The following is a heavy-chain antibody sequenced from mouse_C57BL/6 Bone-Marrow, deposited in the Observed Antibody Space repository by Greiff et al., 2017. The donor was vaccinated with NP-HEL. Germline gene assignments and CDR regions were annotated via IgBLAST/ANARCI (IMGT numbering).Heavy chain of an antibody. CDR1: GYSFTGYY. Sequence: VQLKQSGPELVKPGASVKISCKASGYSFTGYYMNWVKQSPEKSLEWIGEINPSTGGTNYNQKFKAKATLTVDKSSSTAYMQLKSLTSEDSAVYYCASYYFDYWGQGTTLTVSS. V-gene: IGHV1-42*01. CDR2: INPSTGGT. J-gene: IGHJ2*01. CDR3: ASYYFDY.